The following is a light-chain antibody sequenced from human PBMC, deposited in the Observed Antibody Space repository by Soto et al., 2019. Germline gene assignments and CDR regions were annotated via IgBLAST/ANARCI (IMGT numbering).Light chain of an antibody. CDR1: RSDVGGYNS. J-gene: IGLJ1*01. V-gene: IGLV2-14*01. Sequence: QSALTQPASVSGSPGQSITISCTGTRSDVGGYNSVCWHQQHPGKAPKLIIYEVSNRPSGVSNRFSGSKSGNTASLTISGLQAEDEADYYCSSYTSSSTLVFGTGTKVTVL. CDR2: EVS. CDR3: SSYTSSSTLV.